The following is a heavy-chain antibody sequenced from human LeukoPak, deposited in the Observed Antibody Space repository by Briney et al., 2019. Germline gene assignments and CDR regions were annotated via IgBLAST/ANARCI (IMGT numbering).Heavy chain of an antibody. Sequence: PSETLSLTCTVSGVSISNYYWSWIRQTPGKGLEWIGYIYYSGSTNYNPSLKSRVTISVDTSKNQFSLKLSSVTAADTAVYYCARPHYYGSGSFWFDPWGQGTLVTVSS. V-gene: IGHV4-59*01. J-gene: IGHJ5*02. CDR1: GVSISNYY. D-gene: IGHD3-10*01. CDR3: ARPHYYGSGSFWFDP. CDR2: IYYSGST.